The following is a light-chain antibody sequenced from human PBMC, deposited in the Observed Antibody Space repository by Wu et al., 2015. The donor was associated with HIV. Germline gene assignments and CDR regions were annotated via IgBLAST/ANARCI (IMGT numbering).Light chain of an antibody. J-gene: IGKJ1*01. V-gene: IGKV3-15*01. CDR3: QQYNNWPLT. Sequence: EKVMMQSPGNLSVSPGERATLSCRASQSVDSELAWYQQKPGQSPRLLIYEASTRATGIPARFSGSGPGTEFTLTISSLQSEDFAIYYCQQYNNWPLTFGQGTKMEVK. CDR2: EAS. CDR1: QSVDSE.